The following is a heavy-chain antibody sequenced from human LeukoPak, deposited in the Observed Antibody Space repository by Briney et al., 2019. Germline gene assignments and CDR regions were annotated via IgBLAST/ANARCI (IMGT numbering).Heavy chain of an antibody. CDR1: GGSFSGYY. D-gene: IGHD6-13*01. V-gene: IGHV4-34*01. J-gene: IGHJ4*02. CDR2: INHSGST. Sequence: PSETLSLTCAVYGGSFSGYYWSWIRQPPGKGLEWIGEINHSGSTNYNPSLKSRVTISVDTSKNQFSLKLSPVTAADTAVYYCARGLYSSRRPRFDYWGQGTLVTVSS. CDR3: ARGLYSSRRPRFDY.